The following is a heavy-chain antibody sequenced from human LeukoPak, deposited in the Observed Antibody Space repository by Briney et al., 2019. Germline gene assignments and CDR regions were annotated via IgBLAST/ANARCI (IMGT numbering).Heavy chain of an antibody. CDR2: IIPIFGTA. J-gene: IGHJ4*02. CDR1: GGTFSSYA. V-gene: IGHV1-69*01. Sequence: ASVKVSCKASGGTFSSYAISCVRQAPGQGLEWMGGIIPIFGTANYAQKFQGRVTITADESTSTAYMELSSLRSEDTAVYYCARLRSYGYWAAFDYWGQGTLVTVSS. CDR3: ARLRSYGYWAAFDY. D-gene: IGHD5-18*01.